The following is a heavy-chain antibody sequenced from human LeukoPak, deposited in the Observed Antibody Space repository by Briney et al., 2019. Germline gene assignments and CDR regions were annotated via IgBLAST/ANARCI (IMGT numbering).Heavy chain of an antibody. CDR1: GFTFDAYA. Sequence: GGSLRLSCEASGFTFDAYAMHWVRQAPGKGLEWVSLINKDGSATYYANSVKGRFTISRDNSKNSLYLQMNSLRSEDTALYYCATWAFYHSLDVWGQGTTVTVSS. J-gene: IGHJ6*02. CDR3: ATWAFYHSLDV. D-gene: IGHD1-26*01. V-gene: IGHV3-43*02. CDR2: INKDGSAT.